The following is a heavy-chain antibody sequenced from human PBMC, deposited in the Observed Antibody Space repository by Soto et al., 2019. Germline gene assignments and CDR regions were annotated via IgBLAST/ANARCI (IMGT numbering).Heavy chain of an antibody. J-gene: IGHJ4*02. CDR3: VRAGILTTLYYFDY. CDR2: IRNKANSYTT. Sequence: EVQLVESGGGLVQPGGSLRLSCAASGFAFSDNYMDRVRQAPGKGLEWVARIRNKANSYTTEYVPSVRGRFTVSRDDSTNSLYLQLNSLKADDTAVYFCVRAGILTTLYYFDYWGQGTLVTVSS. D-gene: IGHD4-4*01. CDR1: GFAFSDNY. V-gene: IGHV3-72*01.